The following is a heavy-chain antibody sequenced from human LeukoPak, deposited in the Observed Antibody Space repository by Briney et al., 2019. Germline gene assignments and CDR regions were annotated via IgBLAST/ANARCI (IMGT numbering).Heavy chain of an antibody. D-gene: IGHD2-15*01. CDR3: AKNASGGLDY. V-gene: IGHV3-23*01. Sequence: GGSLRLSCAASGFTFRSYAMTGVRQAPGKGLEWVSAIGTLGDIAYYADSVRGRFTISRDNSKNTLYLQMTSLRAEDTAIYYGAKNASGGLDYWGQGTLVTVSS. J-gene: IGHJ4*02. CDR1: GFTFRSYA. CDR2: IGTLGDIA.